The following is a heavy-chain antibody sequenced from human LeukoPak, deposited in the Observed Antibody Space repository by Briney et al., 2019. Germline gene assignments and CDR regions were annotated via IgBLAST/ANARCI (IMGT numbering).Heavy chain of an antibody. D-gene: IGHD2-15*01. Sequence: SETLSLTCTVSGGSIDSRSYCWDWIRQAPGKGLEWIGTIYHSGSTEYNPSLKSRVAIFVDTSKNQFSLILHSVAAADTAVYYCARRSEFDNTHYHYFDYWGQGALVTVSS. CDR2: IYHSGST. CDR1: GGSIDSRSYC. CDR3: ARRSEFDNTHYHYFDY. J-gene: IGHJ4*02. V-gene: IGHV4-39*01.